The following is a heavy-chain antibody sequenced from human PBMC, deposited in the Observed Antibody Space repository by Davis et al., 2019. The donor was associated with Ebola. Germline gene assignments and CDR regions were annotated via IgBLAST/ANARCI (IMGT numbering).Heavy chain of an antibody. CDR1: GYTFTGYY. Sequence: ASVKVSCKASGYTFTGYYMHWVRQAPGQGLEWMGWINPNSGGTNYAQKFQGWVTMTRDTSISTAYMELSRLRSDDTAVYYCARGNDFWSGYYITLGYWGQGTLVTVSS. V-gene: IGHV1-2*04. J-gene: IGHJ4*02. CDR2: INPNSGGT. D-gene: IGHD3-3*01. CDR3: ARGNDFWSGYYITLGY.